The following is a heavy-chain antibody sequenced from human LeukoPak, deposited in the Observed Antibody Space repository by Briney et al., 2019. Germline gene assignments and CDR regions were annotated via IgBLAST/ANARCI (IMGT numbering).Heavy chain of an antibody. CDR2: IYYSGST. CDR1: GGSISSGGYY. CDR3: AIDPACGYSGYDGRYGMDV. J-gene: IGHJ6*02. D-gene: IGHD5-12*01. V-gene: IGHV4-31*03. Sequence: SETLSLTCTVSGGSISSGGYYWNWIRQHPGKGLEWIGYIYYSGSTYYNPSLKSRVTISVDTSKNQFSLKLSSVTAADTAVYYCAIDPACGYSGYDGRYGMDVWGQGTTVTVSS.